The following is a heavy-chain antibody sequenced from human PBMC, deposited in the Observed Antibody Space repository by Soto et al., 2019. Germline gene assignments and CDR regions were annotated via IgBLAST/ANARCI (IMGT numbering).Heavy chain of an antibody. D-gene: IGHD6-19*01. CDR2: IFSNDEK. CDR1: GFSLSSAGMG. CDR3: ARIWYSSGWYFHYGMDV. Sequence: ESGPTLVNPTETVTLTCTVPGFSLSSAGMGVSWIRQPPGKALEWLAHIFSNDEKSYSIFPKNRVTISKDTSQSQVVLTMTNMDPVDTATYYCARIWYSSGWYFHYGMDVWGQGTTVTVSS. V-gene: IGHV2-26*01. J-gene: IGHJ6*02.